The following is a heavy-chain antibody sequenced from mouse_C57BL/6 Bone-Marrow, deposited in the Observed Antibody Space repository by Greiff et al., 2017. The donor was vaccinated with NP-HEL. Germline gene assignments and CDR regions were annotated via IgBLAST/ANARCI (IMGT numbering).Heavy chain of an antibody. D-gene: IGHD1-1*01. CDR1: GYTFTSYW. J-gene: IGHJ1*03. CDR3: ARRKNYYGSSIYWYFDV. V-gene: IGHV1-55*01. Sequence: QVHVKQPGAELVKPGASVKMSCKASGYTFTSYWITWVKQRPGQGLEWIGDIYPGSGSTNYIEKFKSKATLTVDTSSSTAYMQLSSLTSEDSAVYYCARRKNYYGSSIYWYFDVWGTGTTVTVSS. CDR2: IYPGSGST.